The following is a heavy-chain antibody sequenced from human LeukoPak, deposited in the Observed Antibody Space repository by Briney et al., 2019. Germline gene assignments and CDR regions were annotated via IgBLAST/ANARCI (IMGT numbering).Heavy chain of an antibody. CDR2: ISDGGSRT. CDR3: AKVQLGIGIDY. V-gene: IGHV3-23*01. D-gene: IGHD7-27*01. J-gene: IGHJ4*02. Sequence: GGSLRLSCAASGFSFSIYAVSWVRQAPGKGLEWVSGISDGGSRTYYADSGKGRLTISRDDSKNTLYLQMNSLRAEDTAVYYCAKVQLGIGIDYWGQGTLVTVSS. CDR1: GFSFSIYA.